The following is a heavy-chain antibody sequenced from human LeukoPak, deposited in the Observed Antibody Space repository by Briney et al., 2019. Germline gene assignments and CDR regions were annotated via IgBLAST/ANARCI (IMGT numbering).Heavy chain of an antibody. J-gene: IGHJ4*02. V-gene: IGHV3-15*01. CDR1: GFTFSNAW. CDR3: TKDSGRGGY. CDR2: IKSKTDGGTT. Sequence: PGGSLRLSCAASGFTFSNAWMSWVRQAPGKGLEWVGRIKSKTDGGTTDYAAPVKGRFTISRDDSKNTLYLQMNSLKTEDTAVFFCTKDSGRGGYWAQGPLVTVS. D-gene: IGHD1-26*01.